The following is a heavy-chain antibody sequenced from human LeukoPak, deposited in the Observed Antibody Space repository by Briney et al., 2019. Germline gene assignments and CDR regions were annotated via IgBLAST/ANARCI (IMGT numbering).Heavy chain of an antibody. CDR1: GFTVSSNY. V-gene: IGHV3-53*01. D-gene: IGHD4-17*01. J-gene: IGHJ6*03. Sequence: GGSLRLSCAASGFTVSSNYMSWVRQAPGKGLEWVSVIYSGGGTYYADSVKGRFTISRDNAKNSLYLQMNSLRAEDTAVYYCARDRTYGDYVGYYYYYMDVWGKGTTVTVSS. CDR3: ARDRTYGDYVGYYYYYMDV. CDR2: IYSGGGT.